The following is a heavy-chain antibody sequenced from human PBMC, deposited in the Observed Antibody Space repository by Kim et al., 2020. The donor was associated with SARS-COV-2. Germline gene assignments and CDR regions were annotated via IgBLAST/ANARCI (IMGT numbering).Heavy chain of an antibody. CDR3: ARVRGAAGPFYYYYYGMDV. Sequence: GGSLRLSCAASGFTFSDYYMSGSREAAGVGLEWVSYISSSGSTIYYADSVKGRFTISRDNAKNSLYLQMNSLGAEDTAVYYCARVRGAAGPFYYYYYGMDVWGQGTTVTVSS. D-gene: IGHD6-13*01. CDR2: ISSSGSTI. CDR1: GFTFSDYY. V-gene: IGHV3-11*01. J-gene: IGHJ6*02.